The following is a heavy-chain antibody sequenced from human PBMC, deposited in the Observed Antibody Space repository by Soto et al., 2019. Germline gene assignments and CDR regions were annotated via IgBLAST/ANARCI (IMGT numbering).Heavy chain of an antibody. CDR3: ARDSTRYSYGPSSFDY. CDR1: GYTFTSYA. Sequence: ASVKVSCKASGYTFTSYAMHWVRQAPGQRLEWMGWINAGNGNTKYSQKFQGRVTITRDTSASTAYMELSSLRSEDTAVYYCARDSTRYSYGPSSFDYWGQGALVT. V-gene: IGHV1-3*01. J-gene: IGHJ4*02. D-gene: IGHD5-18*01. CDR2: INAGNGNT.